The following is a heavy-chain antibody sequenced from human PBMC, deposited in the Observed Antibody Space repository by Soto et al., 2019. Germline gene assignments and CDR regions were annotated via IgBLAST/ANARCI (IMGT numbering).Heavy chain of an antibody. V-gene: IGHV3-66*01. CDR3: VRERRAPIVVVQAHIHYSSCWNHY. D-gene: IGHD6-19*01. CDR2: IYSGGST. CDR1: GFTVSSNY. Sequence: EVQLVESGGGLVQPGGSVRLCWAASGFTVSSNYMSGVLQAPGKGLDWVSVIYSGGSTFYADSVKGRFTISRDNSKNTLYLQMNSLRGEETAVYYCVRERRAPIVVVQAHIHYSSCWNHYWGQGIHVPVSS. J-gene: IGHJ4*02.